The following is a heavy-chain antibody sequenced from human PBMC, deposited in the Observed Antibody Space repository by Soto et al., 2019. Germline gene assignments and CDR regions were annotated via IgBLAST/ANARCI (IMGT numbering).Heavy chain of an antibody. CDR1: GYTFTTYG. V-gene: IGHV1-18*04. Sequence: QVQLVQSGAEVKKPGASVNVSCKAFGYTFTTYGFSWVRQVPGQGLEWLGWISAINGDTQYAQKMKGRLTVTTDTSTITVHMQLRSLIPADTAVYYCTREAGWQWMVPYDGGQGTLGSVS. D-gene: IGHD6-19*01. J-gene: IGHJ4*02. CDR3: TREAGWQWMVPYD. CDR2: ISAINGDT.